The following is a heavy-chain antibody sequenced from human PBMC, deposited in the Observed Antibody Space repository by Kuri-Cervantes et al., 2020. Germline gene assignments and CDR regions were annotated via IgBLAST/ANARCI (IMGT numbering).Heavy chain of an antibody. CDR2: ISAYNGNT. CDR3: AGSYGDYLDPSSWGAFDI. J-gene: IGHJ3*02. CDR1: GYSFTSYG. V-gene: IGHV1-18*01. D-gene: IGHD4-17*01. Sequence: GESLKISCKGSGYSFTSYGISWVRQAPGQGLEWMGWISAYNGNTNYAQKLQGRVTMTTDTSTSTAYMELRSLRSDDTAVYYCAGSYGDYLDPSSWGAFDIWGQGTMVTVSS.